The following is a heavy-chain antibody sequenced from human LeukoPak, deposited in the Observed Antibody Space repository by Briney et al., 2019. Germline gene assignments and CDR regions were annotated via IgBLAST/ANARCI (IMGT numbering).Heavy chain of an antibody. D-gene: IGHD1-14*01. CDR2: IYCSGST. V-gene: IGHV4-59*01. CDR1: GGSINNYY. Sequence: SETLSLTCTVSGGSINNYYWSWIRQPPGKGLEWIGYIYCSGSTNYNPSLKSRVTVSVDTSKNQFSLKLSSLTAADTAVYYCARGEAPDQYPLYDYWGQGTLVTVSS. CDR3: ARGEAPDQYPLYDY. J-gene: IGHJ4*02.